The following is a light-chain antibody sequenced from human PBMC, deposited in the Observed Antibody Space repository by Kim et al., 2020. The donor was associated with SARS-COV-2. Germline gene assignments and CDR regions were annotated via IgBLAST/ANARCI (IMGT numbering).Light chain of an antibody. J-gene: IGLJ3*02. V-gene: IGLV1-51*01. CDR2: DDT. Sequence: QKVTISCSGTSSNIGNNYVSWYQQLPGTAPNLLICDDTLRPSGIPDRFSGSKSGTSATLGITGLQTGDEGDYYCATWDSSLSAGVFGGGTKLTVL. CDR3: ATWDSSLSAGV. CDR1: SSNIGNNY.